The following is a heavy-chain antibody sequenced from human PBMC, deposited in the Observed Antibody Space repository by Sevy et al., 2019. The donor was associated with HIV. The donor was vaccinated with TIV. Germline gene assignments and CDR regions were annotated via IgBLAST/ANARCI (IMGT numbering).Heavy chain of an antibody. CDR2: LSFGCGKI. Sequence: GGSLRLSCAASGFAFYDYSMSWIRQAPGKGLEWVATLSFGCGKINYADSVKGRFTISRDNSKNSFYLQMDNLRVEDTALFYCAREGCTRPHDYWGQGTRVTVSS. J-gene: IGHJ4*02. D-gene: IGHD2-8*01. CDR3: AREGCTRPHDY. V-gene: IGHV3-23*01. CDR1: GFAFYDYS.